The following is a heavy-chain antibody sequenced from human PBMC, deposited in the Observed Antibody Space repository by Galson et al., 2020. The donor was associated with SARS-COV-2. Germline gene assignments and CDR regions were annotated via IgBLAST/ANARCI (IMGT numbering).Heavy chain of an antibody. J-gene: IGHJ3*02. V-gene: IGHV4-59*08. CDR3: AARLPATDAFDI. CDR2: IYYSGST. Sequence: SETLSLTCTVSGGSISSYYWSWIRQPPGKGLEWIGYIYYSGSTNYNPSLKSRVTISVDTSKNQFSLKLSSVTAADTAVYYCAARLPATDAFDIWGQGTMVTVSS. D-gene: IGHD2-2*01. CDR1: GGSISSYY.